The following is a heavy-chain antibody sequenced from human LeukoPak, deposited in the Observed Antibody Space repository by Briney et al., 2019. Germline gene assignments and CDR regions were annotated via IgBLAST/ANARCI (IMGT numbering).Heavy chain of an antibody. CDR1: GFTFSTYT. V-gene: IGHV3-21*01. CDR3: ARDGVSCSSASCYFDY. J-gene: IGHJ4*02. D-gene: IGHD2-2*01. CDR2: IGSRSSYI. Sequence: SGGSLRLSCAASGFTFSTYTMSWVRQAPGKGLEWVSSIGSRSSYIYYADSVKGRLTISRDNAKNSLYLQMNSLRAEDTAVYYCARDGVSCSSASCYFDYWGQGTLVTVSS.